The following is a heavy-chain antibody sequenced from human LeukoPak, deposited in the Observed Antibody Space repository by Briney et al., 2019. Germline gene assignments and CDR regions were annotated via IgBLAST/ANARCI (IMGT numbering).Heavy chain of an antibody. J-gene: IGHJ4*02. V-gene: IGHV1-2*02. CDR1: VYTFTGYY. Sequence: ASVKVSCKASVYTFTGYYMHWVRQAPGQGLEWMGWINPNSGGTNYAQKFRGRVTMTRDTCISTAYMELSRLRSDDTAVYYCARGTAMVRGVIITRFDYWGQGTLVTVSS. CDR2: INPNSGGT. D-gene: IGHD3-10*01. CDR3: ARGTAMVRGVIITRFDY.